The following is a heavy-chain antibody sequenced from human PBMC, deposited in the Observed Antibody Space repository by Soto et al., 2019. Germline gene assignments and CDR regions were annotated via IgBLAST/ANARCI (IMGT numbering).Heavy chain of an antibody. CDR2: ISGSGGST. J-gene: IGHJ6*02. CDR1: GSTFSSYA. D-gene: IGHD3-16*01. V-gene: IGHV3-23*01. CDR3: AKGVGGGGVYYYCGMDV. Sequence: GGSLRLSCAASGSTFSSYAMSWVRQAPGKGLERVSAISGSGGSTYYADSVKGRFTISRDNSKNTLYLQMNSLRAEDTDVYYCAKGVGGGGVYYYCGMDVRDQGTTVTVSS.